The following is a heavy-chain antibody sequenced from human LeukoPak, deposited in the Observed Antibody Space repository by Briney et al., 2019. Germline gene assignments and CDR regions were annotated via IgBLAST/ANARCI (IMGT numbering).Heavy chain of an antibody. CDR2: IYYIGST. CDR3: ARRGSSTSTDY. CDR1: VGSISSYY. V-gene: IGHV4-59*08. D-gene: IGHD2-2*01. J-gene: IGHJ4*02. Sequence: SETLSLTCTVSVGSISSYYWSWIRQPPGKGLECIGFIYYIGSTNYNPSLKSRVTISVDTSKNQFSLKLSSVTAAATAVYYCARRGSSTSTDYWGQGALVIVSS.